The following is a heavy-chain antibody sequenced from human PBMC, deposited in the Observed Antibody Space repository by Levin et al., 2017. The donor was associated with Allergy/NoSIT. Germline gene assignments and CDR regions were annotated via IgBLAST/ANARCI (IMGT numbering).Heavy chain of an antibody. D-gene: IGHD5-18*01. CDR1: GFTFSGSA. CDR3: TRPIGGSSYGNVDY. Sequence: LSLTCAASGFTFSGSAMHWVRQASGKGLEWVGRIRSKANSYATAYAASVKGRFTISRDDSKNTAYLQMNSLKTEDTAVYYCTRPIGGSSYGNVDYWGQGTLVTVSS. J-gene: IGHJ4*02. CDR2: IRSKANSYAT. V-gene: IGHV3-73*01.